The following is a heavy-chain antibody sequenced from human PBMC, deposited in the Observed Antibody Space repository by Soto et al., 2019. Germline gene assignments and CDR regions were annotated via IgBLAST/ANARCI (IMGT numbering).Heavy chain of an antibody. V-gene: IGHV4-34*01. CDR1: GGAGGGVY. J-gene: IGHJ6*02. D-gene: IGHD3-3*01. CDR3: ARARFDSWSHIYYGLDV. CDR2: INHSGST. Sequence: SFETLSLPPAVVGGAGGGVYWRRVRQTPGEGLEWIGEINHSGSTDYNPALKSRVTMSVDTSKNQFSLRVTSVTAADTAVYYCARARFDSWSHIYYGLDVWGQGTTVTVSS.